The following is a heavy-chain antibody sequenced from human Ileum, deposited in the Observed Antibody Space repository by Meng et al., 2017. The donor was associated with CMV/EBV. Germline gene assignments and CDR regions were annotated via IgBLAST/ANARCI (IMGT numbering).Heavy chain of an antibody. Sequence: QVQIPQGGAGLLKPSEPLSLTCSLGGSFSPYTWSWIRQAPGKGLEWIGEINQYGSTNFNPSVKSRVTISRDTSKNQFSLRLNSVTAADAAVYYCVTADHHAIKYWGQGTLVTVSS. CDR1: GSFSPYT. CDR3: VTADHHAIKY. J-gene: IGHJ4*02. D-gene: IGHD5-12*01. V-gene: IGHV4-34*01. CDR2: INQYGST.